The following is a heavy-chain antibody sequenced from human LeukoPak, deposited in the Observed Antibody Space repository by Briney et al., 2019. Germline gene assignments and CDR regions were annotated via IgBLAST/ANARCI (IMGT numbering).Heavy chain of an antibody. CDR2: ISYDGSNK. V-gene: IGHV3-30*03. J-gene: IGHJ3*02. CDR3: ARDHYWLEYCSNGVCQDSFDI. CDR1: GFTFSNYG. Sequence: GGSLRLSCAASGFTFSNYGIHWVRQAPGKGLEWVAVISYDGSNKYYADSVKGRFTISRDNSKNTVYLQMNSLRTEDTAVYYCARDHYWLEYCSNGVCQDSFDIWGQGTMVTVSS. D-gene: IGHD2-8*01.